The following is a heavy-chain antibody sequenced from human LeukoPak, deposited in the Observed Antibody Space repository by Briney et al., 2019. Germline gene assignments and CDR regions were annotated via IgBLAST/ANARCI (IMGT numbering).Heavy chain of an antibody. V-gene: IGHV4-34*01. CDR2: INHSGST. CDR1: GGSFSGYY. CDR3: ARGPDGYNRFDY. D-gene: IGHD5-24*01. Sequence: PSETLSLTCAVYGGSFSGYYWSWIRQPPGKGLEWIGEINHSGSTNYNPSLKSRVTISVDTSKNQFPLKLSSVTAADTAVYYCARGPDGYNRFDYWGQGTLVTVSS. J-gene: IGHJ4*02.